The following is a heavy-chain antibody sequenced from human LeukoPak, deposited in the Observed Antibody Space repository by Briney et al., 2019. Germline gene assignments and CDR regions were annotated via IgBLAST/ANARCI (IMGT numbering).Heavy chain of an antibody. D-gene: IGHD6-19*01. J-gene: IGHJ4*02. CDR1: GFTFSSYS. CDR3: STGLAVAGDY. CDR2: IWYDGNYK. Sequence: PGGSLRLSCAASGFTFSSYSMHWVRQAPGKGLEWVAVIWYDGNYKYYADSVKGRFTISRDNSKNTLYLQMNSLRAEDTAVYYCSTGLAVAGDYWGQGTLVTVSS. V-gene: IGHV3-30*02.